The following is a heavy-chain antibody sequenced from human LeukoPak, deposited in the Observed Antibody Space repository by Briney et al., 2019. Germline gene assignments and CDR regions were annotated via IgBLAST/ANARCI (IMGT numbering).Heavy chain of an antibody. CDR2: ISADGSYT. D-gene: IGHD1-1*01. CDR3: ATANSGPDI. Sequence: QTGPSLRPSCAASGSSVSRYWMQWVRQAPGKWLVWVTPISADGSYTLYADSVKGRFTISRDNAKNTLYLQMNSLRAEDTAVYYCATANSGPDIWGQGTTVTVSS. CDR1: GSSVSRYW. J-gene: IGHJ3*02. V-gene: IGHV3-74*01.